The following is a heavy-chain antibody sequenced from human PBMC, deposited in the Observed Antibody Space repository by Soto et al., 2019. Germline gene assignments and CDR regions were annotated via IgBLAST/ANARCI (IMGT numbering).Heavy chain of an antibody. CDR1: DVTISSGDYY. Sequence: SDTLSHTYTGSDVTISSGDYYLSWISQPPGKGLEWIGYIYYSGSTYYNPSLKSRVTISVDTSKNQFSLKLSSVTAADTAVYYCAREKYYYDSSGPWDYWGQGTLVTVSS. CDR2: IYYSGST. V-gene: IGHV4-30-4*02. D-gene: IGHD3-22*01. J-gene: IGHJ4*02. CDR3: AREKYYYDSSGPWDY.